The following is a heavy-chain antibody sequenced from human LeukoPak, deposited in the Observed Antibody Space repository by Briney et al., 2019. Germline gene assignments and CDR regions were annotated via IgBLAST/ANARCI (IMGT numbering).Heavy chain of an antibody. CDR3: ARAGRSGSSSWYYY. CDR2: INPNSGGT. Sequence: ASVKVSCKASGYTFTGYYMHWVRQAPGQGLEWMGWINPNSGGTNYAQKFQGWVTMTRDTSISTAYMELSRLRFDDTAVYYCARAGRSGSSSWYYYWGQGTLVTVSS. J-gene: IGHJ4*02. CDR1: GYTFTGYY. D-gene: IGHD6-13*01. V-gene: IGHV1-2*04.